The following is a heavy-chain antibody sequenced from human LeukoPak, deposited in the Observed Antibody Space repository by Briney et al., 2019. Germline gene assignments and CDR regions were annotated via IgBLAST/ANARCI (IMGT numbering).Heavy chain of an antibody. J-gene: IGHJ4*02. CDR1: DDSITMYY. CDR3: ARGPTTVTRAFDY. D-gene: IGHD4-17*01. V-gene: IGHV4-59*12. CDR2: VDHTGST. Sequence: PSETLSLTCSVSDDSITMYYWTWIRQPPGKGLEWIGYVDHTGSTNFNPSLNGRVSISRDTTKNLFSLTLTSVTAADTAVYYCARGPTTVTRAFDYWGQGTLVTVSS.